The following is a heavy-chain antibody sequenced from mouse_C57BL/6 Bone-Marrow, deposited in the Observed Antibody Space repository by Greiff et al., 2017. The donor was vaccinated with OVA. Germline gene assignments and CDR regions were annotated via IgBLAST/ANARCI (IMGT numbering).Heavy chain of an antibody. Sequence: QVQLQQSGPELVKPGASVKISCKASGYAFSSSWMNWVKQRPGKGLEWIGRIYPGDGDTNYNGKFKGEATLTADKSSSTAYMQLSSLTSEDSAVYFCATTVVPYYYAMDYWGKGTSVTVSS. D-gene: IGHD1-1*01. CDR3: ATTVVPYYYAMDY. V-gene: IGHV1-82*01. J-gene: IGHJ4*01. CDR2: IYPGDGDT. CDR1: GYAFSSSW.